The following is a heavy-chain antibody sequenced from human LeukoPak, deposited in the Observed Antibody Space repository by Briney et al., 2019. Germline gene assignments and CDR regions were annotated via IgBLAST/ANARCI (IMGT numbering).Heavy chain of an antibody. V-gene: IGHV3-48*04. CDR1: GFTLSFYS. CDR2: ISSSSSNI. J-gene: IGHJ4*02. CDR3: AREKSNWGYDY. D-gene: IGHD7-27*01. Sequence: GGSLRLSCTASGFTLSFYSMNWVRQAPGKGLEWVSHISSSSSNIFYADSVKGRFTISRDNAQNSLYLHMNSLRADDTAVYYCAREKSNWGYDYWGQGTLVTVSS.